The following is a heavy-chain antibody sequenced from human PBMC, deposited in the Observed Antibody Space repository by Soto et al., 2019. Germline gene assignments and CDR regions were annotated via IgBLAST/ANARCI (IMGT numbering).Heavy chain of an antibody. V-gene: IGHV3-48*01. CDR3: ARSPMIANFDY. Sequence: GGSLRLSCAASGFPFTSYRMNWVRQAPGKGLEWISYISSSSSTRYYADSVKGRFTISRDNAKNSLYLQMNSLRAEDTAVYYCARSPMIANFDYWGQGALVTVSS. CDR2: ISSSSSTR. CDR1: GFPFTSYR. D-gene: IGHD3-22*01. J-gene: IGHJ4*02.